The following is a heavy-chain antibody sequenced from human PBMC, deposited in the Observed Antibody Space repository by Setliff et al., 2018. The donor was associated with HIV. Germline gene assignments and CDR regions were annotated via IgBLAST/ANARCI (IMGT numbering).Heavy chain of an antibody. CDR3: ARVLYGGGSWPFDY. D-gene: IGHD3-10*01. J-gene: IGHJ4*02. CDR2: IYYNGLT. CDR1: GGSMISYY. Sequence: PSETLSLTCTVSGGSMISYYWSWIRQPPGKGLEWIGVIYYNGLTFYNPSLESRVTIAVDTSKNQFSLNLNSVTAADTAVYYSARVLYGGGSWPFDYWGQGTLVTVSS. V-gene: IGHV4-59*01.